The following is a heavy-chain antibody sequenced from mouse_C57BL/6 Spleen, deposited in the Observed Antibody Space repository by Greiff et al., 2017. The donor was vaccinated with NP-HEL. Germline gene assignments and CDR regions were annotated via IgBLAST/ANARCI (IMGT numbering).Heavy chain of an antibody. CDR3: ARGGDYKGRFAY. J-gene: IGHJ3*01. V-gene: IGHV1-82*01. CDR1: GYAFSSSW. D-gene: IGHD2-12*01. Sequence: VQLQQSGPELVKPGASVKISCKASGYAFSSSWMNWVKQRPGKGLEWIGRIYPGDGDTNYNGKFKGKATLTADKSSSTAYMQLSSLTSEDSAVYYCARGGDYKGRFAYWGQGTLVTVSA. CDR2: IYPGDGDT.